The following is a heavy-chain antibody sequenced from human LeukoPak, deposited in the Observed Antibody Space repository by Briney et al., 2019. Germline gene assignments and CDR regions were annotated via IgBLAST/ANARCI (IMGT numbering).Heavy chain of an antibody. Sequence: SETLSLTCAVYGGSFSGYYWSWIRQPAGKGLEWIGEINHSGSTNYNPSLKSRVTISVDTSKNQFSLKLSSVTAADTAVYYCARQGYYDILTGYRNYYYYYMDVWGKGTTVTISS. CDR3: ARQGYYDILTGYRNYYYYYMDV. J-gene: IGHJ6*03. V-gene: IGHV4-34*01. D-gene: IGHD3-9*01. CDR1: GGSFSGYY. CDR2: INHSGST.